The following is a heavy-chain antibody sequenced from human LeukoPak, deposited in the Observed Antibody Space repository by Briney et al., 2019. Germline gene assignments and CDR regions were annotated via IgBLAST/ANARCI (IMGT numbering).Heavy chain of an antibody. J-gene: IGHJ6*03. V-gene: IGHV4-39*07. Sequence: SETLSLTCTVSGGSISSSSYYWGWIRQPPGKGLEWIGSIYYSGSTYYNPSLKSRVTISVDTSKNQFSLKLSSVTAADTAVYYCARLSWIQLWLPMDVWGKGTTVTVSS. CDR1: GGSISSSSYY. D-gene: IGHD5-18*01. CDR3: ARLSWIQLWLPMDV. CDR2: IYYSGST.